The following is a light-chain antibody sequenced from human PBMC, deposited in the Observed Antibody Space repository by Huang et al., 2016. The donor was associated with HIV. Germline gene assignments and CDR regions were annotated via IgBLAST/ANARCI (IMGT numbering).Light chain of an antibody. J-gene: IGKJ5*01. Sequence: QSPDSLSVSPGERATIDCKSSQSLLYSLNNKNYLAWFQQKPGRPPKLLLYWASTRESGIPERFSGSGSGTDFTLTINNLQPEDVATYYCQQYYQNPQTFGQGT. V-gene: IGKV4-1*01. CDR1: QSLLYSLNNKNY. CDR3: QQYYQNPQT. CDR2: WAS.